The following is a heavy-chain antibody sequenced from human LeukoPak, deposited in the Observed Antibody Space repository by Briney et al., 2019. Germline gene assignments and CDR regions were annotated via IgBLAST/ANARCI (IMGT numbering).Heavy chain of an antibody. CDR1: GGSISSSNW. V-gene: IGHV4-4*02. CDR3: AVVVISTRQFDY. J-gene: IGHJ4*02. Sequence: PSETLSLTCAVSGGSISSSNWWSRVRQPPGKGLEWIGEIYHSGSTNYNPSLKSRVTISVDKSKNQFSLKLSSVTAADTAVYYCAVVVISTRQFDYWGQGTLVTVSS. CDR2: IYHSGST. D-gene: IGHD3-22*01.